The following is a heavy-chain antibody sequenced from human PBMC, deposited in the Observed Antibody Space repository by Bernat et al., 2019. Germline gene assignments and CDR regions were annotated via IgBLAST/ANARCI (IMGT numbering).Heavy chain of an antibody. J-gene: IGHJ6*02. CDR3: ARVGGGIRRQVAYGMDV. D-gene: IGHD3-10*01. CDR1: GFTFSSYA. V-gene: IGHV3-30*01. Sequence: QVQLVESGGGVVQPGRSLRLSCAASGFTFSSYAMHWVRQAPGKGLEGVAVISYDGSNKYYADSVKGRFTISRDNSKNTLYLQMNSLRAEDTAVYYCARVGGGIRRQVAYGMDVWGQGTTVTVSS. CDR2: ISYDGSNK.